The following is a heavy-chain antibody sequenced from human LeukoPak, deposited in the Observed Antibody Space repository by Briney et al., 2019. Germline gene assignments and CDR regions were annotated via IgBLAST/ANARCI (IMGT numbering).Heavy chain of an antibody. J-gene: IGHJ5*02. D-gene: IGHD3-10*02. Sequence: PSETLSLTCTVSGGSISSYYWSWIRQPPGKGLEWIGYIYYSGSTNYNPSLKSRVTISVDTSKNQFSLKLSSVTAADTAVYYCARDGSLYYYDRGGWFDPWGQGTLVTVSS. V-gene: IGHV4-59*01. CDR3: ARDGSLYYYDRGGWFDP. CDR2: IYYSGST. CDR1: GGSISSYY.